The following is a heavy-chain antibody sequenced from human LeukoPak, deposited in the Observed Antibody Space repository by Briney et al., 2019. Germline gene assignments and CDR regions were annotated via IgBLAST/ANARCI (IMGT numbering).Heavy chain of an antibody. CDR2: IYHSGST. D-gene: IGHD3-22*01. CDR1: GGSISSSNW. Sequence: PSGTLSLTCAVSGGSISSSNWWSWVRQPPGKGLEWIGEIYHSGSTNYNPSLKGRVTISVDKSKNQFSLKLSSVTAADTAVYYCARDSKAVAYYYDSSGYFNWFDPWGQGTLVTVSS. V-gene: IGHV4-4*02. CDR3: ARDSKAVAYYYDSSGYFNWFDP. J-gene: IGHJ5*02.